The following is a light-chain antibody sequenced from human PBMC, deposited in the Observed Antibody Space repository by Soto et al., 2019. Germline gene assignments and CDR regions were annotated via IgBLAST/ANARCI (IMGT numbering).Light chain of an antibody. V-gene: IGKV3-20*01. Sequence: IVLTQSPGTLSLSPGERATLSCRASQSVSSSYIAWYEQKPGQAPRLLIYGASSRATDIPDRFSGSGAGTDFTLTISRVESEDVAVYYCKPFRTFGPGTKVDI. CDR3: KPFRT. J-gene: IGKJ3*01. CDR2: GAS. CDR1: QSVSSSY.